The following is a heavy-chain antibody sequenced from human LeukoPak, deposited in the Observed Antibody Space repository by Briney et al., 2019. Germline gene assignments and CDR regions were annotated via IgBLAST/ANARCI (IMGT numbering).Heavy chain of an antibody. CDR1: GFTFSTYA. D-gene: IGHD2-15*01. Sequence: PGGSLRLSCAASGFTFSTYAMHWVRQAPGKGLEWVAVIWYDGSKKNYADSVKGRFTISRDNAKNSLYLQMKSLRDEDTAVYYCARQRQGSFDSWGQGTLVTVSS. CDR3: ARQRQGSFDS. CDR2: IWYDGSKK. J-gene: IGHJ4*02. V-gene: IGHV3-33*01.